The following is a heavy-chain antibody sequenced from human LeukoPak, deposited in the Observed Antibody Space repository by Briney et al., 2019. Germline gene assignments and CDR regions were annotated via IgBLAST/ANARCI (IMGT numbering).Heavy chain of an antibody. CDR1: GYTFTRHA. Sequence: GASVKVSCKASGYTFTRHALNWVRQAPAQGPEWMGWINTNTGNPTYAQGFTGRFVFSLDASVSTAYLQIRRLKAEDTAVYYCARVPFVVMGDTGNWFDPWGQGTLVTVSS. CDR3: ARVPFVVMGDTGNWFDP. CDR2: INTNTGNP. V-gene: IGHV7-4-1*01. J-gene: IGHJ5*02. D-gene: IGHD2-8*01.